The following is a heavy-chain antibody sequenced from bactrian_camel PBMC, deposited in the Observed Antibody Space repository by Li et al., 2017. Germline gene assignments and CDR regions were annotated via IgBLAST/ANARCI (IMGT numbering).Heavy chain of an antibody. Sequence: VQLGESGGGLVLPGGSLRLSCAASGFTFSSVSMTWIRQAPGKEREGVVASYTAGGRPIRDGLKPYYSDSVKGRFTVSRDNAKKTLYLQMNSLQTVDTAVYYCAVGISHWGWGQGTQVTVS. CDR2: SYTAGGRPIRDGLKP. J-gene: IGHJ4*01. CDR3: AVGISHWG. V-gene: IGHV3S31*01. CDR1: GFTFSSVS. D-gene: IGHD3*01.